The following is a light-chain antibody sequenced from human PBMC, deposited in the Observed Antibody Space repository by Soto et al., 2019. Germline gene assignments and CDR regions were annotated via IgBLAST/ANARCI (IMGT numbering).Light chain of an antibody. CDR3: QQSYSIPLT. CDR1: QGISTY. V-gene: IGKV1-39*01. J-gene: IGKJ4*01. CDR2: AAS. Sequence: DIQMTQSPSSLSASVGDRVTITCRASQGISTYLNWYQQKPGKAPKVLIYAASSLQSGVPSRFSGSGSGTDFTLTISSLQPEDFGIYYCQQSYSIPLTFGGGTKVDIK.